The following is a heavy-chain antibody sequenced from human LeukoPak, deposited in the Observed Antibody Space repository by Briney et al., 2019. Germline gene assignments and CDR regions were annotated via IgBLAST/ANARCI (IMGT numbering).Heavy chain of an antibody. D-gene: IGHD1-26*01. V-gene: IGHV3-48*01. Sequence: PGGSLRLSCAASGFTFSSYSMNWVRQAPGKGLEWVSYISSSSSTIFYADSVKGRFTISRDNAKNSLYLQMNSLRAEDTAVYYCAKDGWEPRGGAFDIWGQGTMVTVSS. CDR2: ISSSSSTI. CDR3: AKDGWEPRGGAFDI. CDR1: GFTFSSYS. J-gene: IGHJ3*02.